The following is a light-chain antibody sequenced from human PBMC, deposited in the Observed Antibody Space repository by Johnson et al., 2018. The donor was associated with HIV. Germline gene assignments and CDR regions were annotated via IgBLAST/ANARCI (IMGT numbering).Light chain of an antibody. CDR2: DNN. CDR3: GTWDSSMSAGYV. V-gene: IGLV1-51*01. J-gene: IGLJ1*01. Sequence: HSVLTQPPSVSAAPGQKVTFSCSGSSSNIGENFVSWYQHLPGAAPKLLIYDNNKRPSGIPDRFSGYKSGTSATLGITGLQPGDEADYYCGTWDSSMSAGYVFGTGTKVTVL. CDR1: SSNIGENF.